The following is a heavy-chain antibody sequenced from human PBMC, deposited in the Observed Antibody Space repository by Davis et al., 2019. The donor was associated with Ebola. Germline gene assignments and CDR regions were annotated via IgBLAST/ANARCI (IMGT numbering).Heavy chain of an antibody. CDR2: LGLSADT. CDR3: AKDTSNVWFDV. V-gene: IGHV3-23*01. J-gene: IGHJ3*01. Sequence: GGSLRLSCAAPGFVFSSYVMSWVRRAPGKGLEWVSTLGLSADTYYADSVKGRFTISRDNSKNTLHLQMNSLRVEDTAIYYCAKDTSNVWFDVWGQGTMVTVSS. D-gene: IGHD6-19*01. CDR1: GFVFSSYV.